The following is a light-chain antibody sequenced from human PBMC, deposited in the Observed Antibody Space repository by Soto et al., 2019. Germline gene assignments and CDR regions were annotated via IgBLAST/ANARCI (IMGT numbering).Light chain of an antibody. CDR1: QTVGTN. V-gene: IGKV3-15*01. CDR3: QQHNSSPWT. CDR2: GAS. J-gene: IGKJ1*01. Sequence: TELTQSPATLSISPGERATLSCRASQTVGTNLAWYQQKPGQAPRLLIYGASTRAFGLPARFTGSGSGTEFTLTITSLQSEDSATYYCQQHNSSPWTFGQGTRVEIK.